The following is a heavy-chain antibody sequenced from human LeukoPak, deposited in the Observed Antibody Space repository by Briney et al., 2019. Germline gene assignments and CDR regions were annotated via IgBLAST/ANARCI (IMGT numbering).Heavy chain of an antibody. CDR3: ARASEYDMVRGVIIY. D-gene: IGHD3-10*01. J-gene: IGHJ4*02. V-gene: IGHV4-4*07. Sequence: SETLSLTCTVSGGSISSYYWSWIRQPAGKGLEWIGRIYTSESPTYNPSLRSRVTMSLDTSKNQFSLKLSSVTAADTAVYYCARASEYDMVRGVIIYWGQGTLVTVSS. CDR2: IYTSESP. CDR1: GGSISSYY.